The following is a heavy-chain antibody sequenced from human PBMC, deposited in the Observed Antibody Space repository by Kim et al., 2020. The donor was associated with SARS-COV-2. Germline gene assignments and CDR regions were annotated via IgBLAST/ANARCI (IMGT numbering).Heavy chain of an antibody. Sequence: SETLSLTCAVYGGSFSGYYWSWIRQPPGKGLEWIGEINHSGSTNYNPSLKSRVTISVDTSKNQFSLKLSSVTAADTAVYYCARGPYYYGSGSYYVYWGQG. V-gene: IGHV4-34*01. CDR2: INHSGST. J-gene: IGHJ4*02. CDR3: ARGPYYYGSGSYYVY. CDR1: GGSFSGYY. D-gene: IGHD3-10*01.